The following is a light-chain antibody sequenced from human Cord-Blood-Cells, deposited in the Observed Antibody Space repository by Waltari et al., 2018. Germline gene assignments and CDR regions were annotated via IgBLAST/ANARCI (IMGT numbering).Light chain of an antibody. Sequence: DIQMTQSPSTLSASVGDRVTITCRASQSISSWLTWYQQKPGKAPKLLIYKASSLENGVQSRFSGSGSGTEFTLTISSLQPDDFATYYCQQYNSYSRTFGQGTKVEIK. V-gene: IGKV1-5*03. CDR2: KAS. CDR3: QQYNSYSRT. CDR1: QSISSW. J-gene: IGKJ1*01.